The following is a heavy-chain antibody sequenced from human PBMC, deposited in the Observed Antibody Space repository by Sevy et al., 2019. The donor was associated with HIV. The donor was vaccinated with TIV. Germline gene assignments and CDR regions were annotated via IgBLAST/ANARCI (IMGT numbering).Heavy chain of an antibody. Sequence: GGSLRLSCAASGFTFSSYWMSWVRQAPGKGLEWVANIKQDGSEKYYVDSVKGRFTISRDNAKNSLYLQMNSLRAEDTAVYYCARDLWIAAAESRFDPWGQGTLVTVSS. CDR3: ARDLWIAAAESRFDP. CDR2: IKQDGSEK. V-gene: IGHV3-7*01. D-gene: IGHD6-13*01. J-gene: IGHJ5*02. CDR1: GFTFSSYW.